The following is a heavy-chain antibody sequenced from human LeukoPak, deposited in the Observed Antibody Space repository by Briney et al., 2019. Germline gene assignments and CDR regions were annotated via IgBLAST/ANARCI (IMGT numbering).Heavy chain of an antibody. J-gene: IGHJ4*02. CDR1: GYTFTSYG. D-gene: IGHD3-22*01. Sequence: ASVKVSYKASGYTFTSYGISWVRQAPGQGLEWMGWISAYNGNTNYAQKLQGRVTMTTDTSTSTAYMELRSLRSDDTAVYYCAREEIVVVPRGYYFDYWGQGTLVTVSS. CDR2: ISAYNGNT. V-gene: IGHV1-18*01. CDR3: AREEIVVVPRGYYFDY.